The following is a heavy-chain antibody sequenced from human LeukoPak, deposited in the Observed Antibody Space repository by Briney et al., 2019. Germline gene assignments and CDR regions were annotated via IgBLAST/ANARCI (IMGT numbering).Heavy chain of an antibody. D-gene: IGHD3-16*01. J-gene: IGHJ4*02. CDR2: INHSGST. Sequence: SETLSLTCAVYGGSLSGYYWSWIRQPPGKGLEWIGEINHSGSTNYNPSLKSRVTISVDTSKNQFSLKLSSVTAADTAVYYCARVRWGQNYFDYWGQGTLVTVSS. V-gene: IGHV4-34*01. CDR1: GGSLSGYY. CDR3: ARVRWGQNYFDY.